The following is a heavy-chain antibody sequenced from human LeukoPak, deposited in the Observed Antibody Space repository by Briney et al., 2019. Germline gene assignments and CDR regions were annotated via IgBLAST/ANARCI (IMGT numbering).Heavy chain of an antibody. CDR1: GGSSSSGSYY. CDR2: IYTSGST. Sequence: SETLSLTCTGSGGSSSSGSYYWSWIRQPAGKGLEWIGRIYTSGSTNYNPSLKSRVTISVDTSKNQFSLKLSSVTAADTAVYYCARAVGGSYGDYFDYWGQGTLVTVSS. D-gene: IGHD1-26*01. CDR3: ARAVGGSYGDYFDY. V-gene: IGHV4-61*02. J-gene: IGHJ4*02.